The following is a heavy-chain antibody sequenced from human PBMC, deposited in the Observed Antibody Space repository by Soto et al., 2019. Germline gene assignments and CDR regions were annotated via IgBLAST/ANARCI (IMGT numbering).Heavy chain of an antibody. D-gene: IGHD2-8*01. V-gene: IGHV4-61*08. J-gene: IGHJ4*02. CDR1: GSSASADAYQ. Sequence: SETLSLTCRCSGSSASADAYQLHQLRQPPWKGLEWIGYTYYSGNNTCKPYIKSRVTISINTSKNQFSIKLTSATAADLAGYYCARDLRRCSQAFDSWGKGALVIVS. CDR2: TYYSGNN. CDR3: ARDLRRCSQAFDS.